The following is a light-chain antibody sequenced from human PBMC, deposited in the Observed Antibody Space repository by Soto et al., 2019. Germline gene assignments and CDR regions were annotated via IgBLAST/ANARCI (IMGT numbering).Light chain of an antibody. V-gene: IGLV3-21*02. J-gene: IGLJ2*01. Sequence: SYELTQAPSVSVAPGQTATSTCGGNSIVEKTVHWYQQKPGQAPILGLCDDTDQPSGIPERFSSSNSGNTATLTISRVEAGDEADYYCPMWGSRGDYVVFGGRTKLTVL. CDR2: DDT. CDR1: SIVEKT. CDR3: PMWGSRGDYVV.